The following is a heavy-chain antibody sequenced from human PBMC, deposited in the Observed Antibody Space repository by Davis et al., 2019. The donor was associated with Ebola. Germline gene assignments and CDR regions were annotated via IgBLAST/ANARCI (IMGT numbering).Heavy chain of an antibody. Sequence: MPSETLSLTCTVSGGSISSYYWSWIRQPPGKTLEWFGYTYKTGGTNYNPSLKSRVTISLDMSKNQFSLRLTSVTAADTAVYFCARGRGMQLSLFDSWCQGTPVTVSS. CDR3: ARGRGMQLSLFDS. CDR2: TYKTGGT. D-gene: IGHD1-1*01. V-gene: IGHV4-59*12. CDR1: GGSISSYY. J-gene: IGHJ5*01.